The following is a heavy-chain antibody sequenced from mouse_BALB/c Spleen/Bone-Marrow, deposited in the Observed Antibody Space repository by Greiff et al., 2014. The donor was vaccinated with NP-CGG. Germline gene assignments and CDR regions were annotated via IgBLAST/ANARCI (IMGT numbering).Heavy chain of an antibody. CDR3: ARREGNHAAWFAY. CDR1: GYSITSGYS. V-gene: IGHV3-1*02. CDR2: IHYSGST. J-gene: IGHJ3*01. Sequence: DVKLQESGPDLVKPSQSLSLTCTVTGYSITSGYSWHWIRQFPENKLEWMGYIHYSGSTNYNPSLKSRISITRDTSKNQFFLQLNSVTTEDTATYYCARREGNHAAWFAYWGQGTLVTVSA. D-gene: IGHD2-1*01.